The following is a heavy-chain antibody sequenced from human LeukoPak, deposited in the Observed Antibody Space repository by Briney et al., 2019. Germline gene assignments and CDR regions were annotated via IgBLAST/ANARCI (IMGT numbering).Heavy chain of an antibody. Sequence: SETLSLTCTVSGGSISSYYWSWIRQPPGKGLDWIGYIYYSGSTNYNPSLKSRVTISVDTSKNQFSLKLSSVTAADTAVYYCARGSSSWYGDHYFDYWGQGTLVTVSS. D-gene: IGHD6-13*01. V-gene: IGHV4-59*01. CDR3: ARGSSSWYGDHYFDY. J-gene: IGHJ4*02. CDR2: IYYSGST. CDR1: GGSISSYY.